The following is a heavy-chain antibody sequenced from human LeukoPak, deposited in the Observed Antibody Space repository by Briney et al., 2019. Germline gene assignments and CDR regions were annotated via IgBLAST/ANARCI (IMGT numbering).Heavy chain of an antibody. V-gene: IGHV1-2*02. Sequence: AAVNVSCQASGYTFTGYYMHWVRQPPGQGLEWVGWINPNSGGTNYAQRFQGRVTMTRDTSISTAYMELSRLRSDDTAVYYCARGAYCGGDCYSDYWGQGTLVTVSS. D-gene: IGHD2-21*01. CDR3: ARGAYCGGDCYSDY. J-gene: IGHJ4*02. CDR1: GYTFTGYY. CDR2: INPNSGGT.